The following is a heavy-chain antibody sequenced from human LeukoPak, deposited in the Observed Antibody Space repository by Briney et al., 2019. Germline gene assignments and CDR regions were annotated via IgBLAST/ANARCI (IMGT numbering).Heavy chain of an antibody. Sequence: AASVKVSCKASGGTFSSNAISWVRQAPGQGLEWMGGIIPIFGTANYAQKFQGRVTITADESTSTAYMELSSLRSEDTAVYYCARSLVVVPAAIEVGWFDPWGQGTLVTVSS. J-gene: IGHJ5*02. V-gene: IGHV1-69*13. D-gene: IGHD2-2*01. CDR3: ARSLVVVPAAIEVGWFDP. CDR2: IIPIFGTA. CDR1: GGTFSSNA.